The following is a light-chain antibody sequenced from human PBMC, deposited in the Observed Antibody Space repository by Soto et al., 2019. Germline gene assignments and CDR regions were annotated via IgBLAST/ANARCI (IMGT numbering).Light chain of an antibody. CDR2: GAS. J-gene: IGKJ3*01. V-gene: IGKV3-20*01. CDR3: QQYGSAPLFT. CDR1: QSVSSSY. Sequence: EIVLTQSPGTLSLSPGERATLSCRASQSVSSSYLAWYQQKPGQAPRLLIYGASSRATGIPDRFSGSGSGTDFTLTISRLEPEDFAVSYCQQYGSAPLFTFGPGTQVDIK.